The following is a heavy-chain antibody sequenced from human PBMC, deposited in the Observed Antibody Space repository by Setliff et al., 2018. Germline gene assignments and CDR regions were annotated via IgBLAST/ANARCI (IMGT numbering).Heavy chain of an antibody. V-gene: IGHV4-39*01. Sequence: PSETLSLTCTVSGGSISSSSYYWGWIRQPPGKGLEWIGSIYYSGSTYYNPSLKSRVTISVDTSKNQFSLKRSSVTAADTAVYYCARRAAYCSSTSCYGIDYWGQGTLVTVSS. CDR1: GGSISSSSYY. J-gene: IGHJ4*02. CDR3: ARRAAYCSSTSCYGIDY. D-gene: IGHD2-2*01. CDR2: IYYSGST.